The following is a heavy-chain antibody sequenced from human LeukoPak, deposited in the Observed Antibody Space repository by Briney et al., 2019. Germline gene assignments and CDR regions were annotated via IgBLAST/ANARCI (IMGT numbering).Heavy chain of an antibody. Sequence: PGGSLRLSCAASGFTFSDYYMSWIRQAPGKGLEWVSYIRSSGSTIYYADSVKGRFTISRDNVKNSLYLQLNSLRAEDTAVYYCAREGAVFSGGSYYGLGAFDIWGQGTMVTVSS. CDR3: AREGAVFSGGSYYGLGAFDI. V-gene: IGHV3-11*01. CDR2: IRSSGSTI. J-gene: IGHJ3*02. D-gene: IGHD2-15*01. CDR1: GFTFSDYY.